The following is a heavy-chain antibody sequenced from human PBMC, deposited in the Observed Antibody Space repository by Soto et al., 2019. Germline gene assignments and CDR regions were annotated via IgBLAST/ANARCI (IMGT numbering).Heavy chain of an antibody. D-gene: IGHD3-22*01. Sequence: GPSVKVSCKASGYTFTSYYMHWVRQAPGQGLEWMGIINPSGGSTSYAQKFQGRVTMTRDTSTSTVYMELSSLRSEDTAVYYCARDSQYYYDSSGYQDYWGQGTLVTAPQ. CDR1: GYTFTSYY. J-gene: IGHJ4*02. V-gene: IGHV1-46*01. CDR3: ARDSQYYYDSSGYQDY. CDR2: INPSGGST.